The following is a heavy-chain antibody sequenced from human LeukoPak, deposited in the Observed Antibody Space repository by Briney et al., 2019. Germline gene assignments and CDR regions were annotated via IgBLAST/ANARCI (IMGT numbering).Heavy chain of an antibody. J-gene: IGHJ4*02. D-gene: IGHD4-17*01. Sequence: GGSLRLSCAASGFSFSSYEMNWVRQAPGKGLEWVAYISSSGSTIYYADSVKGRFTISRDNSKNTLYLQMNSLRAEDTAVYYCARNPYGDYNFDYWGQGTLVTVSS. CDR3: ARNPYGDYNFDY. CDR2: ISSSGSTI. V-gene: IGHV3-48*03. CDR1: GFSFSSYE.